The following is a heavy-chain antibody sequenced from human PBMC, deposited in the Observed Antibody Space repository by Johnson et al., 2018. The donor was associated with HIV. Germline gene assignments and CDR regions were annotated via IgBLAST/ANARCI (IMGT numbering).Heavy chain of an antibody. V-gene: IGHV3-73*01. D-gene: IGHD6-13*01. Sequence: VQLVESGGGLVQPGGSLRLSCAASGFTFDDYAMHWVRQASGKGLEWVGRIRSKANSYATAYAASVKGRFTISRDDSKNTAYLQMNSLKTEDTAVYYCTRPGYSSIWYGVDAFDIWGQGTMVTVSS. J-gene: IGHJ3*02. CDR2: IRSKANSYAT. CDR1: GFTFDDYA. CDR3: TRPGYSSIWYGVDAFDI.